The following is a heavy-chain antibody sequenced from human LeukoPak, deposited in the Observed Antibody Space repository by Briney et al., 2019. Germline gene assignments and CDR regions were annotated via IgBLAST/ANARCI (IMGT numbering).Heavy chain of an antibody. V-gene: IGHV3-9*01. CDR1: GFTFDDYA. CDR2: ISWNSGSI. D-gene: IGHD5-18*01. Sequence: PGGSLRLSCAASGFTFDDYAMHWVRQAPGKGLEWVSGISWNSGSIGYADSVKGRFTISRDNAKNSLYLRMNSLRAEDTALYYCAKDITAMVTPYFDYWGQGTLVTVSS. CDR3: AKDITAMVTPYFDY. J-gene: IGHJ4*02.